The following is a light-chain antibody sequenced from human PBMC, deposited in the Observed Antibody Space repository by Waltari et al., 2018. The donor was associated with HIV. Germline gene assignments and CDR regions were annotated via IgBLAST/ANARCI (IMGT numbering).Light chain of an antibody. CDR3: NSYTTSSTLHVL. Sequence: QSALTQPASVSGSPGQSITISCTGTSRDVGGFNYVSWYQHHPGKAPKLMIYDVSNRPTRVSNRCSGSKSGNTDDLTISGHQAEDEADYYCNSYTTSSTLHVLFGGGTKLTFL. J-gene: IGLJ2*01. CDR2: DVS. CDR1: SRDVGGFNY. V-gene: IGLV2-14*03.